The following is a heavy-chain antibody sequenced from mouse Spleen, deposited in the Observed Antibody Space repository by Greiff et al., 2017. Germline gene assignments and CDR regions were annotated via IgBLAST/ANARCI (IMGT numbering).Heavy chain of an antibody. CDR1: GYSITSGYD. D-gene: IGHD2-1*01. V-gene: IGHV3-1*01. J-gene: IGHJ1*01. CDR2: ISYSGST. Sequence: VQLKESGPGMVKPSQSLSLTCTVTGYSITSGYDWHWIRHFPGNKLEWMGYISYSGSTNYNPSLTSRISITHDTSKNHFFLKLNSVTTEDTATYYCARTGEVYYGNYDWYFDVWGAGTTVTVSS. CDR3: ARTGEVYYGNYDWYFDV.